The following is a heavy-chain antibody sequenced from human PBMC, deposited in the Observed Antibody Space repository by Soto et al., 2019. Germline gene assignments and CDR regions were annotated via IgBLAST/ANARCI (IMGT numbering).Heavy chain of an antibody. CDR2: IYPGDSDT. D-gene: IGHD3-10*01. J-gene: IGHJ6*03. Sequence: PGESLKISCKGSGYSFTSYWIGWVRQMPGKGMEWMGIIYPGDSDTRYSPSFQGLVTISADKSISTAYLHWSSLKASDTAMYYCARHLGDYYGSGSYSYYYYYMDVWGKGTTVTVSS. V-gene: IGHV5-51*01. CDR3: ARHLGDYYGSGSYSYYYYYMDV. CDR1: GYSFTSYW.